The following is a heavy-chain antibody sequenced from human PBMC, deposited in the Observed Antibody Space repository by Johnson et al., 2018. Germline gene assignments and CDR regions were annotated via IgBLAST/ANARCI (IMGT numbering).Heavy chain of an antibody. D-gene: IGHD2-15*01. V-gene: IGHV3-30*03. CDR1: GFTFSSYG. CDR3: ARRGYCGGCSCYSNTFDI. Sequence: QVQLVESGGGVVQPGRSLRLSCAASGFTFSSYGMHWVRQAPVKGLEWVEVISYDGSNKYYADSVKGRFTISRDNSNNTLYVQMNSRIAEDTAVYYCARRGYCGGCSCYSNTFDIWGQGTMVTFSS. CDR2: ISYDGSNK. J-gene: IGHJ3*02.